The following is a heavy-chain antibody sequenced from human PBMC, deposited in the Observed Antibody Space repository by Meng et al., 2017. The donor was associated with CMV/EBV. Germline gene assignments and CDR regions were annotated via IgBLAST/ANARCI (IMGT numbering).Heavy chain of an antibody. CDR2: IIPVFETA. Sequence: VELVQCAAEANNPVSSVKASCKTSGGTFSTFAISWVRQAPGEGLEWMGGIIPVFETANYAERFQDRVTITADDSTTTAYMELSSLRADDTALYFCARGGDSWYSDYWGQGTLVTVSS. V-gene: IGHV1-69*12. J-gene: IGHJ4*02. CDR1: GGTFSTFA. D-gene: IGHD1-26*01. CDR3: ARGGDSWYSDY.